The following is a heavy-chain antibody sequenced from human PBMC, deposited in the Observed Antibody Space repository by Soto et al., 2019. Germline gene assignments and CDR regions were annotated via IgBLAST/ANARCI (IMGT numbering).Heavy chain of an antibody. CDR3: ARDFSLDY. V-gene: IGHV3-7*03. Sequence: PGGSLRLSCAASGFNFSTYWMTWVRQAPGKGLEWVANIKEDGSEKYYVDSVKGRFAISRDNAKNSVYLQMNSLRAEDTAVYYCARDFSLDYWGQGTLVTVPQ. J-gene: IGHJ4*02. CDR2: IKEDGSEK. CDR1: GFNFSTYW.